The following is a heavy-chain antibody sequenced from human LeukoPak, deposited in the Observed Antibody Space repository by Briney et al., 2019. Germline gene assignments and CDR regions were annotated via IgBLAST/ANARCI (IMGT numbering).Heavy chain of an antibody. CDR1: GGSIRSSSYY. D-gene: IGHD3-16*01. V-gene: IGHV4-39*07. CDR3: ARGKEGAYRNWFDP. CDR2: IYNSGTT. J-gene: IGHJ5*02. Sequence: SETLSLTCTVSGGSIRSSSYYWGWIRQPPGKGLEWIGTIYNSGTTDYNPSLKSRVKISVDTSKNQFSLKVSSVTAADTALYYCARGKEGAYRNWFDPWGQGTPVTVSS.